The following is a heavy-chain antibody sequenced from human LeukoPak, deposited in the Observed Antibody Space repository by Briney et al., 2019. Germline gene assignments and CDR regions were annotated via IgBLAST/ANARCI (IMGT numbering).Heavy chain of an antibody. CDR1: GGTFSSYA. V-gene: IGHV1-69*13. CDR2: IIPIFGTA. D-gene: IGHD3-9*01. J-gene: IGHJ3*02. CDR3: ARSRVLNRYFDWNSAFDI. Sequence: SVKVSCKASGGTFSSYAISWVRQAPGQGLEWMGGIIPIFGTANYAQKFQGRVTITADESTSTAYMELSSLRSEDTAVYYCARSRVLNRYFDWNSAFDIWGQGTMVTVSS.